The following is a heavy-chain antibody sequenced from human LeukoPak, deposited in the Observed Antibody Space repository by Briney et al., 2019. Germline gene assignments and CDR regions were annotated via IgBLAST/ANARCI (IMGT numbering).Heavy chain of an antibody. Sequence: SETLSLTCAVYGGSFSGYYWSWIRQPPGKGLEWIGEINHSGSTNYNPSLKSRVTISVDTSKNQFSLKLSSVTAADTAVYYCARLVGAQTLSIWGQGTMVTVSS. D-gene: IGHD1-26*01. CDR1: GGSFSGYY. J-gene: IGHJ3*02. V-gene: IGHV4-34*01. CDR2: INHSGST. CDR3: ARLVGAQTLSI.